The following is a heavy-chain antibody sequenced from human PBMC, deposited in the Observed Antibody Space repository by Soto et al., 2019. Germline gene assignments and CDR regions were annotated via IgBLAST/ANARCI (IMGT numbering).Heavy chain of an antibody. J-gene: IGHJ6*02. D-gene: IGHD6-6*01. CDR1: GFTVSSNY. Sequence: EVQLVESGGGLIQPGGSLRLSCAASGFTVSSNYMSWVRQAPGKGLEWVSVIYSGGSTYYADSVKGRFTISRDNSKDTLYLQMNSLRAEDTAVYYCARDSGGVLVPPVTSYYGMDVWGQGTTVTVSS. V-gene: IGHV3-53*01. CDR2: IYSGGST. CDR3: ARDSGGVLVPPVTSYYGMDV.